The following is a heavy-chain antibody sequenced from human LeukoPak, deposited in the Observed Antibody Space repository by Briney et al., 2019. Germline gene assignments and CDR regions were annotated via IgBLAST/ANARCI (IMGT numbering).Heavy chain of an antibody. CDR1: GFTFSSYA. CDR3: AKDFEQNYDILTGYYSSYYYSMDV. D-gene: IGHD3-9*01. Sequence: GGSLRLSCAASGFTFSSYAMNWVRQAPGKGLEWVSGISGSGGSTYYADSVKGRFTISRDNSKNTLYLQVNSLRAEDTAIYYCAKDFEQNYDILTGYYSSYYYSMDVWGQGTTVTVSS. J-gene: IGHJ6*02. CDR2: ISGSGGST. V-gene: IGHV3-23*01.